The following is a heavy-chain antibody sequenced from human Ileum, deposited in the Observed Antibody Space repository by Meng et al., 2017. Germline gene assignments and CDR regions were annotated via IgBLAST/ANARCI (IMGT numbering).Heavy chain of an antibody. J-gene: IGHJ4*02. D-gene: IGHD2-8*01. Sequence: GGSLRPSCAASGFTFSSYWMHWVRQAPGKGLVWVSRINSDGSSTSYADSVMGRFTISRDNAKNTLYLEMNSLRAEDTAVYYCARDLYGTKEAYWGQGTLVTVSS. V-gene: IGHV3-74*01. CDR3: ARDLYGTKEAY. CDR1: GFTFSSYW. CDR2: INSDGSST.